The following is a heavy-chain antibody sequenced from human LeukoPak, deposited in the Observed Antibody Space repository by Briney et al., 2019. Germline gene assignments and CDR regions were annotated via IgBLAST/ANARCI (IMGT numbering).Heavy chain of an antibody. CDR2: INHSGST. D-gene: IGHD3-22*01. J-gene: IGHJ4*02. CDR1: GGSFSGYY. V-gene: IGHV4-34*01. Sequence: SETLSLTCAVYGGSFSGYYWSWIRQPPGKGLEWIGEINHSGSTNYNPSLKSRVTISVDTSMNQFSLKRSSVTAADTAVYYCARGRRYYDSSGYYYFDYWGQGTLVTVSS. CDR3: ARGRRYYDSSGYYYFDY.